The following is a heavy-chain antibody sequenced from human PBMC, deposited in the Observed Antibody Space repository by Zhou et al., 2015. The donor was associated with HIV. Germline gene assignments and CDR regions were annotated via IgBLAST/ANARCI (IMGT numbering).Heavy chain of an antibody. Sequence: ANYAQKFQGRVTITADESTSTAYMELSSLRSEDTAVYYCASQGNGDHGPFDYWGQGTLVTVSS. J-gene: IGHJ4*02. D-gene: IGHD4-17*01. CDR2: A. CDR3: ASQGNGDHGPFDY. V-gene: IGHV1-69*01.